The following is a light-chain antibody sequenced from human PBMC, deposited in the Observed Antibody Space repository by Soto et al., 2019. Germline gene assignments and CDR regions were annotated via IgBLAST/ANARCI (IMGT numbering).Light chain of an antibody. Sequence: IVLTQSPGTLSLSPGERATLSCMASQSVSNNDLAWYQQQPGQAPRLLIYGASNRATGIPDRFSGSGSGTDSTLTISRLDPEYFAVYYCQQYGSSGTFGQGTKVDIK. V-gene: IGKV3-20*01. CDR1: QSVSNND. CDR3: QQYGSSGT. CDR2: GAS. J-gene: IGKJ1*01.